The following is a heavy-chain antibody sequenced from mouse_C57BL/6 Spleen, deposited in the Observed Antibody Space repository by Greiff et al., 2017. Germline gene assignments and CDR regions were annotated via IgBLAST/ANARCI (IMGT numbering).Heavy chain of an antibody. CDR3: AREGGDGYYFYAMDY. J-gene: IGHJ4*01. Sequence: VKLMGSGPGLVAPSQSLSITCTVSGFSLTSYGVHWVRQPPGKGLEWLVVIWSDGSTTYNSALKSRLSISKDNSKSQVFLKMNSLQTDDTAMYSCAREGGDGYYFYAMDYWGQGTSVTVSS. D-gene: IGHD2-3*01. V-gene: IGHV2-6*03. CDR1: GFSLTSYG. CDR2: IWSDGST.